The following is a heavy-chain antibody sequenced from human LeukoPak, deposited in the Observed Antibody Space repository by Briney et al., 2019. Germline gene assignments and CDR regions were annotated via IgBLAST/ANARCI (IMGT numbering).Heavy chain of an antibody. Sequence: PGGSLRLSCSASGFTFNTYTMHWVRQAPGKGLEYVSGVSGNGGTTYYADSVEGRFTISRDNSKNTLYLQMSSLRVEDTAAYYCVKDRRVYYYDSSFDYWGQGTLVTVSS. J-gene: IGHJ4*02. CDR1: GFTFNTYT. CDR2: VSGNGGTT. V-gene: IGHV3-64D*09. CDR3: VKDRRVYYYDSSFDY. D-gene: IGHD3-22*01.